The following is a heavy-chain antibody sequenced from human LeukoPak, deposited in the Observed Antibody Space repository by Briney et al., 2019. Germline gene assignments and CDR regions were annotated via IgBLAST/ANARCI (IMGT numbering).Heavy chain of an antibody. J-gene: IGHJ4*02. CDR1: GGSLSGYY. Sequence: SETLSLTCAVYGGSLSGYYWSWIRQPPGKGLEWIGEINHSGGTNYNPSLKSLVTMSVDTSKNQFSLKLSSVTAADTAVYYCARGRGYSYGYPFDYWGQGTLVTVSS. V-gene: IGHV4-34*01. CDR3: ARGRGYSYGYPFDY. CDR2: INHSGGT. D-gene: IGHD5-18*01.